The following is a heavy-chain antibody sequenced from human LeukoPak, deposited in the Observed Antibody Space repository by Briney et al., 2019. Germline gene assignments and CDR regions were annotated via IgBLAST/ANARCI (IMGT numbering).Heavy chain of an antibody. CDR1: GFTSSSYA. V-gene: IGHV3-21*01. Sequence: PGGSLRLSCAASGFTSSSYAMNWVRQAPGKGLEWVSSISSSSSYIYYADSVKGRFTISRDNAKNSLYLQMNSLRAEDTAVYYCARTRSSSFDYWGQGTLVTVSS. D-gene: IGHD6-13*01. CDR3: ARTRSSSFDY. J-gene: IGHJ4*02. CDR2: ISSSSSYI.